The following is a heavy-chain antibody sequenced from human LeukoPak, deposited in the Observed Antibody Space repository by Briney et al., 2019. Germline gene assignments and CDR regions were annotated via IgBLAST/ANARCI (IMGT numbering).Heavy chain of an antibody. D-gene: IGHD3-10*01. CDR1: GFTFSSYS. CDR3: ASSRNPGSGSYPFDY. J-gene: IGHJ4*02. CDR2: IRSSISYT. V-gene: IGHV3-21*01. Sequence: GGSLRLSCAASGFTFSSYSMNWVRQAPGKGLEWVSSIRSSISYTYYADSVKGRFTISRDNAKNSLYLQMNSLTAEDTAVYYCASSRNPGSGSYPFDYWGQGTLVTVSS.